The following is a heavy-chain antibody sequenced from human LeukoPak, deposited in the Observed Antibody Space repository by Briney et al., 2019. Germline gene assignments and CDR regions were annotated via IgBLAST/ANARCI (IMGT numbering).Heavy chain of an antibody. CDR2: ITGSGGRT. CDR1: GFTFSSYA. CDR3: AKDRGGATLYFDC. V-gene: IGHV3-23*01. D-gene: IGHD1-26*01. J-gene: IGHJ4*02. Sequence: PPGGSLRLSCAASGFTFSSYAMNWVRQAPGKGLEWVSAITGSGGRTYYADSVKGRFTVSRDNSKNTLYLQMNSLRAEDTAVYYCAKDRGGATLYFDCWGQGTLVTVSS.